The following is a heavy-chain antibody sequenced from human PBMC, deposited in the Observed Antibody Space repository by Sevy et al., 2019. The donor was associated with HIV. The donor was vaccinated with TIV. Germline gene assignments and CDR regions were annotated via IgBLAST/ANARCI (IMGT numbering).Heavy chain of an antibody. V-gene: IGHV3-30*03. CDR3: AREKVPAASGRMPYYYYYGLDV. J-gene: IGHJ6*02. CDR1: DFRFSDFA. Sequence: GGSLRLSCAASDFRFSDFAMHWVRQAPGKGLEWVAFISYDGKRTKYADSVKGRFTVSRDNSGKKFYVQMNSLRVEDAAIYYCAREKVPAASGRMPYYYYYGLDVWSLGTTVTVSS. CDR2: ISYDGKRT. D-gene: IGHD6-25*01.